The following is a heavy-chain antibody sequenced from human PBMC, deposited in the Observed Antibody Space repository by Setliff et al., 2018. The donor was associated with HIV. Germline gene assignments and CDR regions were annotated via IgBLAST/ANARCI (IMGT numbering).Heavy chain of an antibody. J-gene: IGHJ4*02. V-gene: IGHV4-4*07. CDR1: GVSISNYY. D-gene: IGHD3-10*01. CDR2: IYTSGNT. CDR3: AGHFYYSGSGIWAGLDS. Sequence: SETLSLTCTVSGVSISNYYWSWIRQPAGKGLGWIGRIYTSGNTNYNPSLKSRATMSVDTSKKQFSLKLTSVTAADTAVYYCAGHFYYSGSGIWAGLDSWGQGTLVTVSS.